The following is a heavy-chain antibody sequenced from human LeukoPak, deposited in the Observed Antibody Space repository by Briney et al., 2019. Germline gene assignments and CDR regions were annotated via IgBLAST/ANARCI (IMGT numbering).Heavy chain of an antibody. CDR3: ARAPSGWYINY. CDR2: MNPNSGNT. Sequence: ASVKVSCKASGYTFTSYDINWVRQATGQGLEWMGWMNPNSGNTGYAQKFQGRVNMTRNTSISTAYMELSSLRSEATAVYYCARAPSGWYINYWGQGTLVTVSS. CDR1: GYTFTSYD. V-gene: IGHV1-8*01. J-gene: IGHJ4*02. D-gene: IGHD6-19*01.